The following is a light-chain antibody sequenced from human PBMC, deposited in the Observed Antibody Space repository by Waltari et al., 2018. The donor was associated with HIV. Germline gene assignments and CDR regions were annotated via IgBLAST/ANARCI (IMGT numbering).Light chain of an antibody. CDR1: SSDVGGYNY. Sequence: QSALPQPPSASGSPGQPVTIAGTGPSSDVGGYNYVSCYQQYPGKAPKLSIDEVTKRTSGVPDRFSGSKSVNTASLTVSGLQAEYEADYYGSSYAGSNNYVVFGGGTRLTVL. CDR3: SSYAGSNNYVV. J-gene: IGLJ2*01. CDR2: EVT. V-gene: IGLV2-8*01.